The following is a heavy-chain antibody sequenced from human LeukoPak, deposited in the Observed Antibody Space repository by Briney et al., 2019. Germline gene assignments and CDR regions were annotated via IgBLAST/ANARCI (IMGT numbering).Heavy chain of an antibody. D-gene: IGHD2-15*01. CDR2: ISYDGSNK. V-gene: IGHV3-30*18. J-gene: IGHJ4*02. CDR1: GFTFSSYG. CDR3: AKRPNAPRCSGGSCYPDY. Sequence: GRSLRLSCAASGFTFSSYGMHWVRQAPGKGLEWVAVISYDGSNKYYAYSVKGRFTISRDNSKNTLYLQMNSLRAEDTAVYYCAKRPNAPRCSGGSCYPDYWGQGTLVTVSS.